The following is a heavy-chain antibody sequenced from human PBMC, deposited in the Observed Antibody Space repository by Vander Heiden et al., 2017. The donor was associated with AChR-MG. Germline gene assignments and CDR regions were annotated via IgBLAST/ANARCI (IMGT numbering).Heavy chain of an antibody. CDR3: AREGGLIAARLIRGSNDY. D-gene: IGHD6-6*01. V-gene: IGHV1-2*02. CDR1: GYTFTGYY. J-gene: IGHJ4*02. Sequence: QVQLVQSGAEVKKPGASVKVSCKASGYTFTGYYMHWVRQAPGQGLEWMGWINPNSGGTNYAQKFQGRVTMTRDTSISTAYMELSRLRSDDTAVYYCAREGGLIAARLIRGSNDYWGQGTLVTVSS. CDR2: INPNSGGT.